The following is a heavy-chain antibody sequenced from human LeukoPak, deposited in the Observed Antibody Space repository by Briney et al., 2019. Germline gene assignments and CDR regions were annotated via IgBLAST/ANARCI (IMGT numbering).Heavy chain of an antibody. Sequence: NPSETLSLTCTVSGGSISSYYWSWIRQPPGKGLEWIGYIYYSGSTNCNPSLKSRVTISVDTSKNQFSLKLSSVTAADTAVYYCARDLGDGYNSGDAFDIWGQGTMVTVSS. D-gene: IGHD5-24*01. CDR2: IYYSGST. CDR1: GGSISSYY. J-gene: IGHJ3*02. CDR3: ARDLGDGYNSGDAFDI. V-gene: IGHV4-59*01.